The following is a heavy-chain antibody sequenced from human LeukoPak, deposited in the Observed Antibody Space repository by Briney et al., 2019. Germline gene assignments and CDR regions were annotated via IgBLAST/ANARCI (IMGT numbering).Heavy chain of an antibody. D-gene: IGHD3-3*01. J-gene: IGHJ4*02. Sequence: GRSLRLSCAASGFTFSSYAMHWVRQAPGKGLEWVAVISYDGGNKYYADSVKGRFTISRDNSKNTLYLQMNSLRAEDTAVYYCARGLYDFWSGSLVSVLGYWGQGTLVTVSS. V-gene: IGHV3-30-3*01. CDR3: ARGLYDFWSGSLVSVLGY. CDR1: GFTFSSYA. CDR2: ISYDGGNK.